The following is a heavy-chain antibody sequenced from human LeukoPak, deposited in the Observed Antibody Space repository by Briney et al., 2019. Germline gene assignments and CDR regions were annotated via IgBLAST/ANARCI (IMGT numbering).Heavy chain of an antibody. V-gene: IGHV1-69*13. J-gene: IGHJ1*01. Sequence: SVKVSCKASGGTFSSYAISWVRQAPGQGLEWMGGIIPIFGTANYAQKFQGRVTITADESTSTACMELSSLRSEDTAVYYCARVDSDLQYMPPAEYFQHWGQGTLVTVSS. CDR2: IIPIFGTA. D-gene: IGHD2-2*01. CDR3: ARVDSDLQYMPPAEYFQH. CDR1: GGTFSSYA.